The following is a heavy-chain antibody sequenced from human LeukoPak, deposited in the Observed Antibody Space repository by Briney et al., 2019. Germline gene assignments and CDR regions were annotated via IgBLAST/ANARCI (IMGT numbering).Heavy chain of an antibody. J-gene: IGHJ4*02. Sequence: GRSLRLSCAASGFTFSSYAMHWVRQAPGKGLEWVAVISYDGSNKNYADSVKGRFTISRDNSKNTLYLQMNSLRAEDTAVYYCAREPFQQIVVVMYYFDYWGQGTLVTVSS. V-gene: IGHV3-30*04. CDR2: ISYDGSNK. CDR1: GFTFSSYA. D-gene: IGHD3-22*01. CDR3: AREPFQQIVVVMYYFDY.